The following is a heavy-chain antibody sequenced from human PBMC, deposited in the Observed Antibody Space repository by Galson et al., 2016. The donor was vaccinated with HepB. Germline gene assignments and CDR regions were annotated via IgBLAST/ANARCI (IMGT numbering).Heavy chain of an antibody. CDR3: ARGGASSAGGS. V-gene: IGHV3-53*01. CDR1: GFAVSSNF. J-gene: IGHJ5*02. D-gene: IGHD1-26*01. CDR2: IYSGGGT. Sequence: SLRLSCAASGFAVSSNFLTWVRQAPGEGLEWVSLIYSGGGTNYADSVKGRFTISRDNSNNTLYLQMNSLRVDDTAVYYCARGGASSAGGSWGQGTLVTVSS.